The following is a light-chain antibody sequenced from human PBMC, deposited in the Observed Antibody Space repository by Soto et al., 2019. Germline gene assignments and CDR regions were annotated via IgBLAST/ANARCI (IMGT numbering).Light chain of an antibody. Sequence: EIVMTQSPATLSVSPGERATLSCRASQSVSSNLAWYQQKPGQAPRLLIYGASTRANGIPARFSVSGSGTEFTLTISSLQSEDFAVYYCQQRSNWPPFSFGPGTTVDIK. CDR3: QQRSNWPPFS. CDR2: GAS. CDR1: QSVSSN. J-gene: IGKJ3*01. V-gene: IGKV3-15*01.